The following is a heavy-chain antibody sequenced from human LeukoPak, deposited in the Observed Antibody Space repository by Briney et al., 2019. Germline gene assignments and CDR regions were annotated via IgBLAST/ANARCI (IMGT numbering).Heavy chain of an antibody. CDR3: ASRPTFYYGSGTYPRRFYDY. CDR1: GGSISSSNYY. D-gene: IGHD3-10*01. Sequence: SETLSLTCTVSGGSISSSNYYWGWVRQPPGKGLEWIGSIYYTGSTYNNPSLESRVTISLDTSKNHFSLKLRSVTAADTAVYYCASRPTFYYGSGTYPRRFYDYWGQGTLVTVSS. J-gene: IGHJ4*02. CDR2: IYYTGST. V-gene: IGHV4-39*02.